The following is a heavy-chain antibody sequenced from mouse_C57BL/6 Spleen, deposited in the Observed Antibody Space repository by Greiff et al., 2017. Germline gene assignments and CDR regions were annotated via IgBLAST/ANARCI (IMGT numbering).Heavy chain of an antibody. CDR1: GFTFSSYA. D-gene: IGHD2-5*01. V-gene: IGHV5-4*01. CDR2: ISDGGSYT. J-gene: IGHJ4*01. Sequence: EVQRVESGGGLVKPGGSLKLSCAASGFTFSSYAMSWVRQTPEKRLEWVATISDGGSYTYYPDNVKGRFTISRDNAKNNLYLQMSHLKSEDTAMYYCARDRSNYLHAMDYWGQGTSVTVSS. CDR3: ARDRSNYLHAMDY.